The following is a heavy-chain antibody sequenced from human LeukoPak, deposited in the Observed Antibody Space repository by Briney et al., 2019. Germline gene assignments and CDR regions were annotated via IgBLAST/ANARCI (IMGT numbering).Heavy chain of an antibody. CDR3: AREVIRRPFLFYFDT. D-gene: IGHD2/OR15-2a*01. V-gene: IGHV4-38-2*02. Sequence: SEALSLPCAISGSPFMYGYYWGWLRQPPGRGVEGLGNIHHTATTYYNPSLKSRLTISVDTSRHQFSLKLSSATAPETVVYYCAREVIRRPFLFYFDTWGQGALVTVSS. CDR2: IHHTATT. CDR1: GSPFMYGYY. J-gene: IGHJ4*02.